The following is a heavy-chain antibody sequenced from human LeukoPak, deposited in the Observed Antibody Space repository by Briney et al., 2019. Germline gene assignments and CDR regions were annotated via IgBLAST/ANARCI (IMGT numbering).Heavy chain of an antibody. D-gene: IGHD1-26*01. Sequence: SEALSLTCSVSGGPISSTSYYWGWIRQPPGKGLEWIASIYYSGSTYYNPSLKSRVTISVDTSKNQFSLKLSSVTAADTAVYYCARDASGSYSSWFDPWGQGTLVTVSS. V-gene: IGHV4-39*07. CDR2: IYYSGST. J-gene: IGHJ5*02. CDR1: GGPISSTSYY. CDR3: ARDASGSYSSWFDP.